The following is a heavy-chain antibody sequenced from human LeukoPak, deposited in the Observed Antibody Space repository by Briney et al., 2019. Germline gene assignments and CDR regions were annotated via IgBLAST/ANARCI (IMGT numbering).Heavy chain of an antibody. CDR1: GGSISSSSYY. Sequence: SETLSLTCTVSGGSISSSSYYWGWIRQPPGQGLEWIGSIYYSGSTYYNPSLKSRVTISVNTSKNQFSLKLSSVTAADTAVYYCARGGPRYYDSSGYYYWGQGTLVTVSS. CDR3: ARGGPRYYDSSGYYY. V-gene: IGHV4-39*01. CDR2: IYYSGST. D-gene: IGHD3-22*01. J-gene: IGHJ4*02.